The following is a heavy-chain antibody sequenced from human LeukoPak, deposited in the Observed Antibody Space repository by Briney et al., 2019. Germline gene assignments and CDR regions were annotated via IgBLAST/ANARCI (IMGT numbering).Heavy chain of an antibody. CDR3: ARTWAGWFDP. CDR2: MSSSGDTI. V-gene: IGHV3-48*03. CDR1: GFTFSTYE. D-gene: IGHD3-16*01. J-gene: IGHJ5*02. Sequence: PGGSLRLSCAASGFTFSTYEMHWVRQAPGKGLEWVSYMSSSGDTIYYADSVKGRFTISRDNAKNSLYLQMNSLGVEDTAVYYCARTWAGWFDPWGQGTLVTVSS.